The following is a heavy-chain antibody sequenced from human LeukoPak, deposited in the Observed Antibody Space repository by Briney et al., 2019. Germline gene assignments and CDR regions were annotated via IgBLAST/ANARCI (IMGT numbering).Heavy chain of an antibody. CDR2: INWNGGST. CDR1: GFTFDDYG. D-gene: IGHD6-13*01. Sequence: GGSLRLSCAASGFTFDDYGMSWVRQAPGKGLEWVSGINWNGGSTGYADSVKGRFTISRDNAKNSLYLQMNSLRAEDTALYYCARDHDPYSSSWSSYYFDYWGQGTLVTVSS. CDR3: ARDHDPYSSSWSSYYFDY. J-gene: IGHJ4*02. V-gene: IGHV3-20*04.